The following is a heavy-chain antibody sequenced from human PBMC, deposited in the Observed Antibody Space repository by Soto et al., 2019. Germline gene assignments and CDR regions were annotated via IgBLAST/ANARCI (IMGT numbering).Heavy chain of an antibody. D-gene: IGHD4-4*01. CDR3: AAGSRTVTDYGMDV. CDR2: IVVGSGNT. Sequence: GASVKVSCKASGFTFTSSAVQWVRQARGQRLEWIGWIVVGSGNTNYAQKFQERVTITRDMSTSTAYMELSSLRSEDAAVYYCAAGSRTVTDYGMDVWGQGTTVTVSS. CDR1: GFTFTSSA. J-gene: IGHJ6*02. V-gene: IGHV1-58*01.